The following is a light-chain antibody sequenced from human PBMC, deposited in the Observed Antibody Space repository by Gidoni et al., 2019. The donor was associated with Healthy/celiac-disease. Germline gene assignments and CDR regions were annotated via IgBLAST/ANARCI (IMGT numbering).Light chain of an antibody. V-gene: IGLV2-23*02. CDR2: EVS. J-gene: IGLJ2*01. CDR3: CSYAGSSTFGVV. Sequence: QSALTQPASVSGSPGQSITISCTGTSSDVGSYNLVSWYQQHPGKDPKLMIYEVSKRPSGVSNRFSGSKSGNTASLTISGLQAEDEADYYCCSYAGSSTFGVVFGGGTKLTVL. CDR1: SSDVGSYNL.